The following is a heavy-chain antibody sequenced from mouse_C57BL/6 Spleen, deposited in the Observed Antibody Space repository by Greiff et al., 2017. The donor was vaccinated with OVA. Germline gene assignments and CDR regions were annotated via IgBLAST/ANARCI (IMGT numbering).Heavy chain of an antibody. CDR2: IDPENGDT. CDR1: GFNIKDDY. J-gene: IGHJ1*03. D-gene: IGHD1-1*01. Sequence: VQLKESGAELVRPGASVKLSCTASGFNIKDDYMHWVKQRPEQGLEWIGWIDPENGDTEYASKFQGKATITADTSSNTAYLQLSSLTSEDTAVYYCTRITTVVANWYFDVWGTGTTVTVSS. V-gene: IGHV14-4*01. CDR3: TRITTVVANWYFDV.